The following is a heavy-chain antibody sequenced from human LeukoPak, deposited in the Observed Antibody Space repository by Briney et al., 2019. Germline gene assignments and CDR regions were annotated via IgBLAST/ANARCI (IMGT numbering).Heavy chain of an antibody. J-gene: IGHJ4*02. D-gene: IGHD3-9*01. Sequence: SETLSLTCTVSGGSISSYYWTWIRQPPGKGLEWIGYIYSSGSPNYNPSLKSRVAISVDTSENQFSLKLRSVTAADTAVYYCARGGRHYDILTNIDYWGQGTLVTVSS. CDR1: GGSISSYY. CDR3: ARGGRHYDILTNIDY. CDR2: IYSSGSP. V-gene: IGHV4-59*01.